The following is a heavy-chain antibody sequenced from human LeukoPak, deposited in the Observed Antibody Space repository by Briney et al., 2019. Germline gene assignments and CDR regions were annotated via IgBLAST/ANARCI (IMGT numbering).Heavy chain of an antibody. CDR1: GFTFSSYG. J-gene: IGHJ4*02. D-gene: IGHD4-17*01. V-gene: IGHV3-23*01. Sequence: GGSLRLSCVASGFTFSSYGMNWVRQAPGKGLEWVSGISGSHVSTYYADSVRGRFTISGDNSKNTLYLQMNSLRAEDTAVYYCAKKEDNGYFDYWGQGTLVTVSS. CDR3: AKKEDNGYFDY. CDR2: ISGSHVST.